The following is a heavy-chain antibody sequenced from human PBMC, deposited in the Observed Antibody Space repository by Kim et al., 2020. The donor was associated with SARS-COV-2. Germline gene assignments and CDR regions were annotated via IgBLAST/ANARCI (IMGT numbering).Heavy chain of an antibody. Sequence: SLQGRVTISRDNAKNALYLQINSLRVEDTAVYYCARDYDDILTGPNYYMDVWGKGTAVTVSS. D-gene: IGHD3-9*01. V-gene: IGHV3-21*01. CDR3: ARDYDDILTGPNYYMDV. J-gene: IGHJ6*03.